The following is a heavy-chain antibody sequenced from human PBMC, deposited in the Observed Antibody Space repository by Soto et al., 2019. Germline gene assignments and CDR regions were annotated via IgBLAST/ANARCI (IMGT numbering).Heavy chain of an antibody. J-gene: IGHJ4*02. D-gene: IGHD4-17*01. Sequence: SETLSLTCAVSGGSISSGGYSWSWIRQPPGKGLEWIGYIYHSGSTYYNPSLKSRVTISVDTSKNQFSLKLSSVTAADTAVYYCARGFPTVVTVDYRGQGTLVTVSS. CDR3: ARGFPTVVTVDY. CDR2: IYHSGST. V-gene: IGHV4-30-2*01. CDR1: GGSISSGGYS.